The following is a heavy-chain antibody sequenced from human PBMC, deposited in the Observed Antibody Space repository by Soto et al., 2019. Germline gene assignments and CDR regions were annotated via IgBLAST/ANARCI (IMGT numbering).Heavy chain of an antibody. V-gene: IGHV3-23*01. CDR2: IRGTNGNT. CDR3: AKCTVDTIVTSCWCYWPDP. J-gene: IGHJ5*02. CDR1: GFTFSSSA. Sequence: EVQLLESGGGLVQPGGSLRLSCAASGFTFSSSAMRWVRPAPGKGLEWVSSIRGTNGNTHYAESVKGRLTISRDNAKNTFYLQINCRRAEDTAVYFCAKCTVDTIVTSCWCYWPDPWGQGTLVIVSS. D-gene: IGHD5-12*01.